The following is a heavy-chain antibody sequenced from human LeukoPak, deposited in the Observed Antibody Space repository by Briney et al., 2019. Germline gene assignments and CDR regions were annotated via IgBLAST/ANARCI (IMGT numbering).Heavy chain of an antibody. J-gene: IGHJ4*02. D-gene: IGHD6-19*01. CDR2: INSDGSST. V-gene: IGHV3-74*01. CDR1: GFTFSSYW. CDR3: AREGIAVAGPLDY. Sequence: GGSLRLSCAASGFTFSSYWMHWVRHAPGKGLVWVSRINSDGSSTSCADSVKGRFTISRDNAKNTLYLQMNSLRAEDTAVYYCAREGIAVAGPLDYWGQGTLVTVSS.